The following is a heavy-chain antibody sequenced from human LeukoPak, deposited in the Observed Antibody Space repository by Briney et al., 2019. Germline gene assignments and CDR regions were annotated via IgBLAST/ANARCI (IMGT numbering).Heavy chain of an antibody. CDR1: GGSFSGYY. CDR2: IYYSGST. V-gene: IGHV4-31*11. Sequence: SETLSLTCAVYGGSFSGYYWSWIRQHPGKGLEWIGYIYYSGSTYYNPSLKSRVTISVDTSKNQFSLKLSSVTAADTAVYYCARGSDSSGHYYFDYWGQGTLVTVSS. D-gene: IGHD3-22*01. J-gene: IGHJ4*02. CDR3: ARGSDSSGHYYFDY.